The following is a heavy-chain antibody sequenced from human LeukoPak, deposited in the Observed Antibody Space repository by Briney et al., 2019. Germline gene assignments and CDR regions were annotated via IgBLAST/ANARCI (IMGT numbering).Heavy chain of an antibody. J-gene: IGHJ4*02. CDR1: GGTFSSYA. V-gene: IGHV1-69*13. D-gene: IGHD6-13*01. CDR3: ARGVAAAGTVDY. Sequence: VASVKVSCKASGGTFSSYAISWVRQAPGQGLEWMGGIIPIFGTANYAQKFQGRVTITADESTSTAYMELSSLRSDDTAVYYCARGVAAAGTVDYWGQGTLVTVSS. CDR2: IIPIFGTA.